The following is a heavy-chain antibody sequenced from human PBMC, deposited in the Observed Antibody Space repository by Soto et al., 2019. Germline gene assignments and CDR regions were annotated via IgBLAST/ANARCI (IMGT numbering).Heavy chain of an antibody. CDR2: IKGDVSSM. V-gene: IGHV3-74*01. Sequence: EVQLVESGGGLVQAGESLRLSCEASGFTFSNYWMHWVRQVPGKGLVWVSRIKGDVSSMNYADSVKGRFTISRDNAKNTVFLQMDSLGAEDTAMYYCARGIPGLYGFDVWGQGTMVTVSS. CDR1: GFTFSNYW. D-gene: IGHD1-20*01. CDR3: ARGIPGLYGFDV. J-gene: IGHJ3*01.